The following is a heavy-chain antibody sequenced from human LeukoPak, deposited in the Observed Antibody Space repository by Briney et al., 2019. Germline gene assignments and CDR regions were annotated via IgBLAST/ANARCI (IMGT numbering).Heavy chain of an antibody. Sequence: GGSLRLSCAASGFTFTAYLIHWVRQAPGKGLEWVAVMSSDGNAMFYADSVKGRFTISRDNSKNTLYLQMNSLRAEDTAVYYCVRESEYYFDHSASFDYWGQGTTVTVSS. CDR1: GFTFTAYL. CDR2: MSSDGNAM. CDR3: VRESEYYFDHSASFDY. V-gene: IGHV3-30-3*01. J-gene: IGHJ4*03. D-gene: IGHD3-22*01.